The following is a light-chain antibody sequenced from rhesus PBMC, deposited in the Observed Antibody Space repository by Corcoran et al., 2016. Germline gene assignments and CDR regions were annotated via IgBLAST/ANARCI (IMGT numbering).Light chain of an antibody. J-gene: IGKJ2*01. Sequence: DIVMIQTPLSLPVTLGEPASISCRSSQSLVYSDGKTYLYWYLQKPGQSPQLLMYLVSKRASGGPDKFSGRGSGTDFTLKISRVEAEDVGVYYCMQALRSPYSFGQGTKVEIK. CDR2: LVS. CDR1: QSLVYSDGKTY. CDR3: MQALRSPYS. V-gene: IGKV2-82*02.